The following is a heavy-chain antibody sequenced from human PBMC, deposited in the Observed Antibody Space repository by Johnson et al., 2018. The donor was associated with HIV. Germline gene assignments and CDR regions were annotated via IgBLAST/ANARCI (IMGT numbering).Heavy chain of an antibody. CDR3: ARGGSGGAFDI. V-gene: IGHV3-30*03. Sequence: QEQLVESGGGVVQPGKSLTLSCVVSGLSFSNFGIHWVRQAPGKGLEWVAVISYDGSNKYYADSVKGRFTISRDNSKNTLYLQMNSLRAEDTAVYYCARGGSGGAFDIWGQGTMVTVSS. CDR2: ISYDGSNK. J-gene: IGHJ3*02. CDR1: GLSFSNFG. D-gene: IGHD2-15*01.